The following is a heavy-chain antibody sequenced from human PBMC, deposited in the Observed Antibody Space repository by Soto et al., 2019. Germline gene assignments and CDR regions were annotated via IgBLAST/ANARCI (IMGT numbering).Heavy chain of an antibody. V-gene: IGHV3-21*01. CDR2: ISSNSAYI. CDR1: GFTFRSFT. D-gene: IGHD6-13*01. J-gene: IGHJ5*02. Sequence: EVHLVESGGGLVKPGGSLRLSCAASGFTFRSFTMNWVRQAPGKGLEWVSTISSNSAYIYYTDALRGRFTNSRDNAKNSLHLQMNSLRAEDTAVYYCTRDASRDSSARGWFDPWGPGTLVTVSS. CDR3: TRDASRDSSARGWFDP.